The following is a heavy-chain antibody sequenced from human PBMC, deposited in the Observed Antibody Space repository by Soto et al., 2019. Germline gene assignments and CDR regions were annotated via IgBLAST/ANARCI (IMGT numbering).Heavy chain of an antibody. J-gene: IGHJ4*02. CDR1: GGSMTTGSYF. D-gene: IGHD1-1*01. CDR2: VFRSGSV. V-gene: IGHV4-61*01. Sequence: SETLSLTCNVSGGSMTTGSYFWSWIRQPPGKGLEWIGYVFRSGSVNYSPSFKSRVTISIDTSKNQFSLMLKSVTAADTAVYFCARARNRYFDYWGQGALVTVS. CDR3: ARARNRYFDY.